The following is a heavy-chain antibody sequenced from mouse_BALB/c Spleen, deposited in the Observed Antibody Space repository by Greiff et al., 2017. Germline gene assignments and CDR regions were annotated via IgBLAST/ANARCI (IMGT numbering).Heavy chain of an antibody. CDR2: INPSNGRT. Sequence: VQLQQSGAELVKPGASVKLSCKASGYTFTSYWMHWVKQRPGQGLEWIGEINPSNGRTNYNEKFKSKATLTVDKSSSTAYMQLSSLTSEDSAVYYCARRGGNYGYAMDYWGQGTSVTVSS. CDR1: GYTFTSYW. V-gene: IGHV1S81*02. D-gene: IGHD2-1*01. CDR3: ARRGGNYGYAMDY. J-gene: IGHJ4*01.